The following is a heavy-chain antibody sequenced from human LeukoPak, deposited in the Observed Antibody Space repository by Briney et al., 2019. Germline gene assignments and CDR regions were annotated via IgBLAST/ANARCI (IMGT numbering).Heavy chain of an antibody. CDR1: GYTFTGYD. CDR2: TNPNSGDT. D-gene: IGHD1-20*01. J-gene: IGHJ4*02. V-gene: IGHV1-8*01. Sequence: ASVKVSCKTSGYTFTGYDINWVRQAAGQGFEWMGWTNPNSGDTGYAHNLQGRITITRDSSTATVFMELSSLRSEDTAMYYCARGRLNGNVDFWGQGAPVTVSS. CDR3: ARGRLNGNVDF.